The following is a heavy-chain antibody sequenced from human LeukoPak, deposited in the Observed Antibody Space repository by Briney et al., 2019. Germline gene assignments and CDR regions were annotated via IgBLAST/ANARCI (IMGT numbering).Heavy chain of an antibody. Sequence: GGSLRLSCAASGFTFGDYAMSWVRQAPGKGLEWVPAIDSVKGRFTISRDNSKNTLYLQMKSLRAGDTALYYCVGGYQLLLFDDWGQGTLVTVSS. V-gene: IGHV3-23*01. CDR3: VGGYQLLLFDD. J-gene: IGHJ4*02. D-gene: IGHD2-2*01. CDR2: I. CDR1: GFTFGDYA.